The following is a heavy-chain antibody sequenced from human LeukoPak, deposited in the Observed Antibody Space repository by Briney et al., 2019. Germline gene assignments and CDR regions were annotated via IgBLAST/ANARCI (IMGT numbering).Heavy chain of an antibody. CDR3: ARLVGQWVLSYYYHYMDV. J-gene: IGHJ6*03. CDR2: IYPYDSDT. CDR1: GYSFISHW. D-gene: IGHD2/OR15-2a*01. V-gene: IGHV5-51*01. Sequence: GESLKISCKASGYSFISHWIGWVRQRPGQGLEFMGIIYPYDSDTKYSPSLQGQVTISVDKSISITYLQWRSLKASDTAMYYCARLVGQWVLSYYYHYMDVWGKGTTVTVSS.